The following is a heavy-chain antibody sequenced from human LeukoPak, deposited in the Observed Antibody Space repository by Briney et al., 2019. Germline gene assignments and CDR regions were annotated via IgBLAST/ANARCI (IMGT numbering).Heavy chain of an antibody. CDR1: GFTFSSYS. J-gene: IGHJ4*02. D-gene: IGHD1-1*01. Sequence: GGSLRLSCAASGFTFSSYSMNWVRQAPGKGLEWVGRIKRKSDGGTADYAAPVKGRFTISRDDSKNTLYLQMNSLKIEDTAVYYCTIPETGTTRYWGQGTLVTVSS. CDR2: IKRKSDGGTA. CDR3: TIPETGTTRY. V-gene: IGHV3-15*01.